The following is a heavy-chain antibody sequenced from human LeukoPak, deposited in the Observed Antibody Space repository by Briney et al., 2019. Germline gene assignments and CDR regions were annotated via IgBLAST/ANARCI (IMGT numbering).Heavy chain of an antibody. CDR1: GGSISSYY. CDR3: ARAPTTVVTPYYFDY. V-gene: IGHV4-59*01. D-gene: IGHD4-23*01. Sequence: SETLSLTCTVSGGSISSYYWSWIRQPPGKGLEWIGYIYNGGSTNHNPSLKSRVTISLDTSKNQFSLKLSSVTAADTAVYYCARAPTTVVTPYYFDYWGQGTLVTVSS. CDR2: IYNGGST. J-gene: IGHJ4*02.